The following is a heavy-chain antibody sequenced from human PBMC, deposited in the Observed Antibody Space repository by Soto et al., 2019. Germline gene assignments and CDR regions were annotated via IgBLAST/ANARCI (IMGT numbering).Heavy chain of an antibody. J-gene: IGHJ3*02. CDR1: GYTFTSYY. D-gene: IGHD6-6*01. CDR2: INPSGGST. CDR3: ARVTIAARPSDAFDI. Sequence: GASVKVSFKASGYTFTSYYMHWVRQAPGQGLEWMGIINPSGGSTSYAQKFQGRVTMTRDTSTSTVYMELSSLRSEDTAVYYCARVTIAARPSDAFDIWGQVTMVTVSS. V-gene: IGHV1-46*01.